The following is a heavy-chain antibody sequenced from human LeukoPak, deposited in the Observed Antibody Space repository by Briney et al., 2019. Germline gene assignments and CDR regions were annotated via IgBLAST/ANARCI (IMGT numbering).Heavy chain of an antibody. Sequence: SETLSLTCTVSGGSISSSSYYWGWIRQPPGKGLEWIGSIYYSGSTNYNPSLKSRVTISVDTSKNQFSLKLSSVTAADTAVYYCARDKLGSSWYYFDYWGQGTLVTVSS. CDR3: ARDKLGSSWYYFDY. J-gene: IGHJ4*02. D-gene: IGHD6-13*01. V-gene: IGHV4-39*07. CDR2: IYYSGST. CDR1: GGSISSSSYY.